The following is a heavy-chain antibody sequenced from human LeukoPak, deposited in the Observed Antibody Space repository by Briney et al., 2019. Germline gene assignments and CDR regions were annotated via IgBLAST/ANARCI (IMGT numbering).Heavy chain of an antibody. D-gene: IGHD2-2*01. J-gene: IGHJ5*02. CDR2: IIPIFGTA. CDR1: GGTFSSYA. V-gene: IGHV1-69*13. Sequence: GASVKVSCKASGGTFSSYAISWVRQAPGQGLEWMGGIIPIFGTANYAQKFQGRVTITADESTSTACMELSSLRSEDTAVYYCARGCSSTSCYALYNWFDPWGQGTLVTVSS. CDR3: ARGCSSTSCYALYNWFDP.